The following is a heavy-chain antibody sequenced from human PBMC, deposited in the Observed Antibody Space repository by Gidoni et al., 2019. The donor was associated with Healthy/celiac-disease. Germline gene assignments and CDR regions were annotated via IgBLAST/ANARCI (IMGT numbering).Heavy chain of an antibody. V-gene: IGHV1-69*02. CDR2: IIPILGIA. Sequence: QVQLVQSGAEVKKPGSSVKVSCKASGGTFSSYTISWVRQAPGQGLEWMGRIIPILGIANYAQKFQGRVTITADKSTSTAYMELSSLRSEDTAVYYCARLIVGATRDALDIWGQGTMVTVSS. D-gene: IGHD1-26*01. J-gene: IGHJ3*02. CDR3: ARLIVGATRDALDI. CDR1: GGTFSSYT.